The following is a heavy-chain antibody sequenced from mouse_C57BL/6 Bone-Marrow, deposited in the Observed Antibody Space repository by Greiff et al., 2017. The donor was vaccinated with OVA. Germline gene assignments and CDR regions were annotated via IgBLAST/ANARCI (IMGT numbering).Heavy chain of an antibody. V-gene: IGHV1-82*01. CDR2: FYPGDGDT. D-gene: IGHD1-1*01. CDR3: ANYCGSSLFAY. J-gene: IGHJ3*01. CDR1: GYAFSSSW. Sequence: VQLQQSGPELVKPGASVKISCKASGYAFSSSWMNWVKQRPGKGLEWIGRFYPGDGDTNYNGKFKGKATLTADKSSSTAYMQLSSLTSEDSAVYFCANYCGSSLFAYWGQGTLVTVSA.